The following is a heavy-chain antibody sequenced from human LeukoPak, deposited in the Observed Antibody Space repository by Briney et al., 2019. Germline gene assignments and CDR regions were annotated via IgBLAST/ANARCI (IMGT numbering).Heavy chain of an antibody. CDR2: IIPIFGTA. CDR1: GGTFSSYA. J-gene: IGHJ3*02. D-gene: IGHD3-22*01. Sequence: SVKVSCKASGGTFSSYAISWVRQAPGQGLEWMGGIIPIFGTANYAQKFQGRVTITTDESTSTAYMELSSLRSEDTAVYYRARDSYDSSGYFSQDAFDIWGQGTMVTVSS. V-gene: IGHV1-69*05. CDR3: ARDSYDSSGYFSQDAFDI.